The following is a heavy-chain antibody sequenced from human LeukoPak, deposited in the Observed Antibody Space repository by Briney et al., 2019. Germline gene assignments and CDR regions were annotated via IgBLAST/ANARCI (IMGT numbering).Heavy chain of an antibody. CDR3: ARDSGSYFRFMFDP. J-gene: IGHJ5*02. CDR2: INPSSGGT. Sequence: ASVKVSCKASGYTFTGCYMHWVRQAPGQGLEWMGWINPSSGGTNYAQKFQGRVTMTSDTSISTAYMEVSRLRSDDTAVYYCARDSGSYFRFMFDPWGQGTLVTVSS. V-gene: IGHV1-2*02. CDR1: GYTFTGCY. D-gene: IGHD1-26*01.